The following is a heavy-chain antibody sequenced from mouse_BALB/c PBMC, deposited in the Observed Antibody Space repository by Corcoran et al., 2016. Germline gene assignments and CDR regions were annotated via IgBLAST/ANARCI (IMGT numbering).Heavy chain of an antibody. D-gene: IGHD1-1*01. J-gene: IGHJ4*01. Sequence: EVQLQQSGAELVKPGASVKLSCTASGFNIKDTYMHGVKQRPEQGLEWIGRIDPANGNTKYDPKFQGKATITADTSSNTAYLQLSSLTSEDTAVYYCARLLRSFYAMDYWGQGTSVTVSS. CDR2: IDPANGNT. CDR3: ARLLRSFYAMDY. CDR1: GFNIKDTY. V-gene: IGHV14-3*02.